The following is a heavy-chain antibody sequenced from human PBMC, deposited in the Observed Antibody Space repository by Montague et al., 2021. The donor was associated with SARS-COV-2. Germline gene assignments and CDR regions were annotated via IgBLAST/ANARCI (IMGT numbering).Heavy chain of an antibody. D-gene: IGHD4-17*01. CDR1: GGSISSYY. CDR2: IYYSGST. V-gene: IGHV4-59*01. CDR3: AGEPDYGDYFDY. Sequence: SETLSLTCTVSGGSISSYYWSWIRQPPGKGLEWIGYIYYSGSTNYNPSLKSRVTISVDTSKNQISLKLSSVTAADTAVYYCAGEPDYGDYFDYWGQGTLVTVSS. J-gene: IGHJ4*02.